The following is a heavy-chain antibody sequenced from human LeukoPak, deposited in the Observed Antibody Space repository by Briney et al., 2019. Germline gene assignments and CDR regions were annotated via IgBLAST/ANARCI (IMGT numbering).Heavy chain of an antibody. D-gene: IGHD2-15*01. CDR1: GGSVSSGSYY. J-gene: IGHJ4*02. CDR2: IYYSGST. CDR3: ARAAGLVVVVAATLDY. Sequence: PSETLSLTCTVSGGSVSSGSYYWSWIRQPPGKGLEWIGYIYYSGSTNYNPSLKSRVTISVDTSKNQFSLKLSSVTAADTAVYYCARAAGLVVVVAATLDYWGQGTLVTVSS. V-gene: IGHV4-61*01.